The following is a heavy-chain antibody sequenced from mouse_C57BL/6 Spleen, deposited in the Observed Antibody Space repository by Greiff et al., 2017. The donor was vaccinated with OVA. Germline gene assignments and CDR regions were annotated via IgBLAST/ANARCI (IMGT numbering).Heavy chain of an antibody. J-gene: IGHJ1*03. CDR3: ARSDYYGSSPYWYFDV. Sequence: EVKLMESGGDLVKPGGSLKLSCAASGFTFSSYGMSWVRQTPDKRLEWVATISSGGSYTYYPDSVKGRFTISRDNAKNTLYLQMSSLKSEDTAMYYCARSDYYGSSPYWYFDVWGTGTTVTVSS. CDR2: ISSGGSYT. V-gene: IGHV5-6*01. CDR1: GFTFSSYG. D-gene: IGHD1-1*01.